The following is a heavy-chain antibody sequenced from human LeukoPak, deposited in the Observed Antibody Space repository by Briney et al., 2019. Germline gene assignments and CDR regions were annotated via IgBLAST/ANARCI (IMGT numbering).Heavy chain of an antibody. J-gene: IGHJ4*02. D-gene: IGHD6-19*01. Sequence: GASVKVSCKASGYTFTGYYMHWVRQAPGQGLEWMGWINPNSGGTNYAQKFQGRVTVTRDTSISTAYMELSRLVSDDTAVYYCARSDSSGWKDYWGQGTLVTVSS. CDR1: GYTFTGYY. CDR3: ARSDSSGWKDY. V-gene: IGHV1-2*02. CDR2: INPNSGGT.